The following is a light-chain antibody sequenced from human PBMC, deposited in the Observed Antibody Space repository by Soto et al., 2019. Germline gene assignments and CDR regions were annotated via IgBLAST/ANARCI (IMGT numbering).Light chain of an antibody. J-gene: IGLJ2*01. CDR3: ATWDDSLGGPV. CDR1: SSNIGRNY. V-gene: IGLV1-47*01. Sequence: QSVLTQTPSVSGTPGQRVNISCSGSSSNIGRNYVYWYHQFPGMAPKLLIYRGNERPSGVSDRFSGSKSGTSASLAISGLRSGDEADYHCATWDDSLGGPVFGGGTKVTVL. CDR2: RGN.